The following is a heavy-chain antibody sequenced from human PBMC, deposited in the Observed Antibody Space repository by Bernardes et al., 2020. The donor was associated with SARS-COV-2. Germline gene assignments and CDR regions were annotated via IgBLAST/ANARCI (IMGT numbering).Heavy chain of an antibody. V-gene: IGHV3-23*01. J-gene: IGHJ6*02. CDR3: AKDSSEYHYYYGLDV. CDR1: GFTFSNYG. CDR2: ISGGGGST. Sequence: GGSLRLSCAASGFTFSNYGMSWVRQAPGKGLEWVSSISGGGGSTYYADSVKGRFTISRDNPKNTLFLQMNSLRAEDTAVYYCAKDSSEYHYYYGLDVWGQGTPVTVSS.